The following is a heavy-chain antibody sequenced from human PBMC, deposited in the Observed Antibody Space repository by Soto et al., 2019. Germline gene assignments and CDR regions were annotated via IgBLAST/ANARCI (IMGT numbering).Heavy chain of an antibody. CDR3: AREGLEYSSSGYNYYGMDV. CDR1: GGSIRSGHYY. CDR2: IYYCGST. V-gene: IGHV4-30-4*02. J-gene: IGHJ6*02. D-gene: IGHD6-6*01. Sequence: SDTLSLTCTVSGGSIRSGHYYWSWSRLHPGQGLEWIGYIYYCGSTYYNPSLKSRVTISVDTSKNQFSLKLSSVTAADTAVYYCAREGLEYSSSGYNYYGMDVWGQGTTVTVSS.